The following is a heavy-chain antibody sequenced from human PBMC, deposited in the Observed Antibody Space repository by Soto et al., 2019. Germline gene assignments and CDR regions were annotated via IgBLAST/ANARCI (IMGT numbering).Heavy chain of an antibody. D-gene: IGHD3-9*01. CDR2: VYYTGST. J-gene: IGHJ6*03. V-gene: IGHV4-59*08. Sequence: SETLSLTCTVSGGSISSYYWSWIRQPPGKGLEWIGYVYYTGSTSYNPSLKRRVTFSADSSRGQFSLRLNSVTAADTAVYYCARTVLGPDLLADSFVDYYYYMDVWGKGTTVTVSS. CDR1: GGSISSYY. CDR3: ARTVLGPDLLADSFVDYYYYMDV.